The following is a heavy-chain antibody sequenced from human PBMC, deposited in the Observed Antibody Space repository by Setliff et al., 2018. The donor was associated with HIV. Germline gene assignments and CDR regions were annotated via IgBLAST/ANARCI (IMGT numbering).Heavy chain of an antibody. Sequence: SETLSLTCAVYGGSFNNYFWTWIRQPPGKGLEWIGEVNHSGSTNYNPSLKSRVTISVDTSKNRVSLKLNSITAADTAIYYCARVRDPNWNYDMDVWGQGTTVTVSS. CDR3: ARVRDPNWNYDMDV. V-gene: IGHV4-34*01. J-gene: IGHJ6*03. D-gene: IGHD1-1*01. CDR1: GGSFNNYF. CDR2: VNHSGST.